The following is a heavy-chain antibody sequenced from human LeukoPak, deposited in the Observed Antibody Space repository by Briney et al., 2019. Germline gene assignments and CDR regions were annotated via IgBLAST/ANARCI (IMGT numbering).Heavy chain of an antibody. CDR2: IYCSGTT. CDR1: GGSISSGGYY. D-gene: IGHD3-22*01. Sequence: SETLSLTCTVSGGSISSGGYYWSWIRQPPGKGLEWIGYIYCSGTTYYNPSLKSRVTISVDTSKNQFSLKLSSVTAADTAVYYCARGNPYYYDSSGSTFDYWGQGTLVTVSS. J-gene: IGHJ4*02. V-gene: IGHV4-30-4*01. CDR3: ARGNPYYYDSSGSTFDY.